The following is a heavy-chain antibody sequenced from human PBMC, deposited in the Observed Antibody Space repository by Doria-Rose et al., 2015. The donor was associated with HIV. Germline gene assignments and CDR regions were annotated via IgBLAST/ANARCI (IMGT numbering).Heavy chain of an antibody. CDR1: GDSINSYY. D-gene: IGHD3-16*01. V-gene: IGHV4-59*08. Sequence: QVQLQESGPGLVKPSETLSLTCTVSGDSINSYYWSWIRQPPGKGLEWIGYIHDIGGTNYNPSLKSRVTISADTSKTQFSLKLSSLTAADTAVYYCARQTFYYMDVWGKGTTVTVSS. CDR3: ARQTFYYMDV. CDR2: IHDIGGT. J-gene: IGHJ6*03.